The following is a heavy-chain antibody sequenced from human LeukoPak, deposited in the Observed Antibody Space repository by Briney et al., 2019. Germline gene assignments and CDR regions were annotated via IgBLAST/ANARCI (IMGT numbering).Heavy chain of an antibody. D-gene: IGHD5-24*01. CDR3: PGWLTSKASDY. Sequence: GGSLRLSCAASGFTFSSYEMNWVRQAPGKGLEWVAYISCSGSTIYYPDSVRGRFTISSDNAKNSLFLQTNSLRADDAADYYCPGWLTSKASDYWGQGTLVTVSS. J-gene: IGHJ4*02. V-gene: IGHV3-48*03. CDR2: ISCSGSTI. CDR1: GFTFSSYE.